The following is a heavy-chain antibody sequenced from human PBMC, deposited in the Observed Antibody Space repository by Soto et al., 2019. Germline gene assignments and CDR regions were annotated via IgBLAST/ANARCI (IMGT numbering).Heavy chain of an antibody. V-gene: IGHV3-48*02. Sequence: GGSLRLSCAASGFTFSSYSMNWVRQAPGKGLEWVSYITSSSRTIYYADSVKGRFTISRDNAKNSLYLQMNSLRDEDTAVYYCARAHGDYLNSDYWGQGTLVTVSS. J-gene: IGHJ4*02. CDR3: ARAHGDYLNSDY. CDR1: GFTFSSYS. CDR2: ITSSSRTI. D-gene: IGHD4-17*01.